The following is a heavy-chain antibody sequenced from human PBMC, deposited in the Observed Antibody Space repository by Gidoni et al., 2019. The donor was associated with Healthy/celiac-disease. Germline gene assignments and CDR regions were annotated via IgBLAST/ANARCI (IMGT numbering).Heavy chain of an antibody. CDR1: GGASSSSSYY. Sequence: QLQLQESGPGLVKPSETLSLTCTVSGGASSSSSYYWGWIRQPPGKGLGWIGSIYYSGRTYYHPSLKRRVPISVDTSKNQFSLKLSSVTAADTAVYYCACYVWGSYRKGAFDIWGQGTMVTVSS. V-gene: IGHV4-39*01. D-gene: IGHD3-16*02. CDR3: ACYVWGSYRKGAFDI. CDR2: IYYSGRT. J-gene: IGHJ3*02.